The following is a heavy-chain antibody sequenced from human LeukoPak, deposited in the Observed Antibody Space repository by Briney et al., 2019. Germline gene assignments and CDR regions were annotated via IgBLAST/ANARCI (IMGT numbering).Heavy chain of an antibody. Sequence: GGSLRLSCAASGFTFSSNAMSWVRQAPGKGLEWVSAISGSGGSTYYADSVKGRFTISRDNSKSTLYLQMNSLRAEDTALYYCARPTSGWYAGGFDYWGQGILVTVSS. D-gene: IGHD6-19*01. J-gene: IGHJ4*02. CDR1: GFTFSSNA. CDR2: ISGSGGST. CDR3: ARPTSGWYAGGFDY. V-gene: IGHV3-23*01.